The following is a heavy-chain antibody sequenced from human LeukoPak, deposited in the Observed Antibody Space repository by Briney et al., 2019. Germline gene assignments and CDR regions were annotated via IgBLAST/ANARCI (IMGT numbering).Heavy chain of an antibody. J-gene: IGHJ5*01. CDR3: ARVAVSGPTGWFDS. Sequence: RAGGSLRLSCAGSGFALKSDSLTWVRQAPGRGREWVASISSTSAYIHYADSVKGRFTISRDNVDNVVYLEMNSLGAEDTATYYCARVAVSGPTGWFDSWGQGTLVIVSS. V-gene: IGHV3-21*01. D-gene: IGHD2-8*02. CDR1: GFALKSDS. CDR2: ISSTSAYI.